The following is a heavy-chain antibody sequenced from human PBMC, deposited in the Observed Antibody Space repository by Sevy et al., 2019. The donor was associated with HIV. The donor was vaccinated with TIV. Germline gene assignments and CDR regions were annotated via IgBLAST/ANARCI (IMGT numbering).Heavy chain of an antibody. V-gene: IGHV1-2*02. Sequence: ASVKVSCKASGYTFTGYYMHWVRQAPGQGLEWMGWINPNSGGTNYAQKFQGRVTMTRDTSISTAYMELSRLRSDDTAVYYCARSISAGNPDAFHIWGQGTMVTVSS. CDR1: GYTFTGYY. J-gene: IGHJ3*02. CDR2: INPNSGGT. D-gene: IGHD3-3*02. CDR3: ARSISAGNPDAFHI.